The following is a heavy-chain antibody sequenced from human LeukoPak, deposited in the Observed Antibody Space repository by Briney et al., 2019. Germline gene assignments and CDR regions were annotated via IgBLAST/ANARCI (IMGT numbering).Heavy chain of an antibody. Sequence: PGGSLRLSCAVSGLTSSSYWMSWVRQAPGKGLEWVANIKQDGSEKYYVDSVKGRFTISRDNAKNSLFLQMNSLRAEDTAVYYCARGEYYYDGGYWGQGTLVTVSS. CDR2: IKQDGSEK. J-gene: IGHJ4*02. V-gene: IGHV3-7*04. D-gene: IGHD3-22*01. CDR1: GLTSSSYW. CDR3: ARGEYYYDGGY.